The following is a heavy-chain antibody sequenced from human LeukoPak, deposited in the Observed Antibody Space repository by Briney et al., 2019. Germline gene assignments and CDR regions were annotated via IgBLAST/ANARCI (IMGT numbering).Heavy chain of an antibody. Sequence: GGSLRLSCAISGFNFRDHWMDWVRQAPGRGLEWVGHIKNDGSETYYLDSLKGRFSISRDNTNNALYLQMNSLRVEDTAVYYCVKNDGWFHLAQWGQGTLVTVSS. D-gene: IGHD6-19*01. J-gene: IGHJ4*02. CDR1: GFNFRDHW. CDR2: IKNDGSET. CDR3: VKNDGWFHLAQ. V-gene: IGHV3-7*03.